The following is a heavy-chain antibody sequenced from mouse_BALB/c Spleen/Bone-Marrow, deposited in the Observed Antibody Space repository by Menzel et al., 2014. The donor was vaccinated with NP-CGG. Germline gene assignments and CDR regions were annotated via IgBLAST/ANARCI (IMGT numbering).Heavy chain of an antibody. V-gene: IGHV3-6*02. CDR2: ITYDGSS. CDR1: GYSITSGYY. J-gene: IGHJ2*01. Sequence: EVKLMESGPGLVKPSQSLSLPCSVTGYSITSGYYWNWIRQFPGNRLEWMGYITYDGSSNYNPSLKNRISITRDTSENQFFLKLNSVTTEDTATYYCARDHYYGSSYLDYWGQGTTLTVSS. CDR3: ARDHYYGSSYLDY. D-gene: IGHD1-1*01.